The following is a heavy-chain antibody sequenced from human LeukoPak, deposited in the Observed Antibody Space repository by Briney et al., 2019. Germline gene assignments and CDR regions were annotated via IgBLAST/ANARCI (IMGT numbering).Heavy chain of an antibody. CDR2: IYHSGSN. D-gene: IGHD5-12*01. CDR3: ARVDIVATIHFDY. J-gene: IGHJ4*02. Sequence: SETLSLTCNVSGYSISNGYYWGWIRQPPGKGLGWIGIIYHSGSNHYNPSLKSRVSISVDTSKNQFSLILTSVTAADTAVYYCARVDIVATIHFDYWGQGTLVTVSS. V-gene: IGHV4-38-2*02. CDR1: GYSISNGYY.